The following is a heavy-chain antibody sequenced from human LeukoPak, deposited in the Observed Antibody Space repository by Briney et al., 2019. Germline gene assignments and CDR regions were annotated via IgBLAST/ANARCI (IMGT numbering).Heavy chain of an antibody. CDR3: ARGRRWARSYSDY. D-gene: IGHD4-23*01. CDR2: MNPNSGNT. J-gene: IGHJ4*02. CDR1: GYTFTSYD. Sequence: ASVKVSCKASGYTFTSYDINWARQATGQGLEWMGWMNPNSGNTGCAQKFQGRVTMTRNTSISTAYMELSSLRSEDTAVYYCARGRRWARSYSDYWGQGTLVTVSS. V-gene: IGHV1-8*01.